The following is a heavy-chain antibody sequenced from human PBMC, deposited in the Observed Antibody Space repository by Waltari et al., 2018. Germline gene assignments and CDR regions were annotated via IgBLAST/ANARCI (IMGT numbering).Heavy chain of an antibody. Sequence: EVQLVESGGGLVKPGGSLRLSCAASGFTSRSYGMNWVRQAPGKGLEWVSSISSSSSYIYYADSVKGRFTISRDNAKNSLYLQMNSLRAEDTAVYYCARSGGDTFDYWGQGTLVTVSS. CDR2: ISSSSSYI. D-gene: IGHD2-21*01. J-gene: IGHJ4*02. CDR1: GFTSRSYG. V-gene: IGHV3-21*01. CDR3: ARSGGDTFDY.